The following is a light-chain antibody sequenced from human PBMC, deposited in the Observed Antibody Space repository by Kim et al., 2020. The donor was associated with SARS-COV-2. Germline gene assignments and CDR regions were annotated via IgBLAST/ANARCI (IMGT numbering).Light chain of an antibody. J-gene: IGLJ2*01. V-gene: IGLV1-47*01. CDR1: TSNIASNF. CDR2: RDD. Sequence: GQTATISLSGSTSNIASNFVYWYRQFPGAAPNLLIYRDDQRPSGLPERFSGSRSGTSASLAISGRRSEDEADYYCATWDDSLGGWIFGGGTQLTVL. CDR3: ATWDDSLGGWI.